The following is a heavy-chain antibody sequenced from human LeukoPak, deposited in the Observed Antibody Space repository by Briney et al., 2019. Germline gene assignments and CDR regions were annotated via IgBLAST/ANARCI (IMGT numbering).Heavy chain of an antibody. D-gene: IGHD4/OR15-4a*01. CDR2: IYSDNT. J-gene: IGHJ4*02. CDR3: ARRAGAYSHPYDY. Sequence: QSGGSLRLSCTVSGFTVSSNSMSWVRQAPGKGLEWVSFIYSDNTHYSDSVKGRFTISRDNSKNTLYLKMNSLRAEDSAVYYCARRAGAYSHPYDYWGQGTLVTVSS. CDR1: GFTVSSNS. V-gene: IGHV3-53*01.